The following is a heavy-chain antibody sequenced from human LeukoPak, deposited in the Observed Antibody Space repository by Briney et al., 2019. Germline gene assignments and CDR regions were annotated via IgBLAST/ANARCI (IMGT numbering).Heavy chain of an antibody. D-gene: IGHD3-10*01. V-gene: IGHV3-23*01. CDR1: GFTFSSYA. Sequence: GGSLRLSCAASGFTFSSYAMTWVRQAPGKGLEWVSGVSIRGDITNYADSVKGRFTVSRDNSMDTMFLQMNSLRVEDTATYYCAKGGWFGQSPSDAFDVWGQGTMVTVFS. CDR2: VSIRGDIT. CDR3: AKGGWFGQSPSDAFDV. J-gene: IGHJ3*01.